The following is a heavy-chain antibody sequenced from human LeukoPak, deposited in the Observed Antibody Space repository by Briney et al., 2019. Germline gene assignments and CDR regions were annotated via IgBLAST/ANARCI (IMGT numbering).Heavy chain of an antibody. CDR1: GYTFTSYG. CDR3: ARDLDGGKQWLVQFDY. CDR2: ISAYHGNT. D-gene: IGHD6-19*01. V-gene: IGHV1-18*01. J-gene: IGHJ4*02. Sequence: ASVKVSCKASGYTFTSYGISWVRQAPGQGLEWMGWISAYHGNTNYAQKLQGRVTMTTDTSTSTAYMELRSLRSDDTAVYYCARDLDGGKQWLVQFDYWGQGTLVTVSS.